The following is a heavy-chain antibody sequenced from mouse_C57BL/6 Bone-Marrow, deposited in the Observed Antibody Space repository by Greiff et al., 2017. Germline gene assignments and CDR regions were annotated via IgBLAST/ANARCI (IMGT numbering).Heavy chain of an antibody. CDR2: IYPGSGNT. V-gene: IGHV1-76*01. J-gene: IGHJ4*01. D-gene: IGHD3-2*02. CDR3: ARRQLRLRDAMDY. CDR1: GCTFTDYY. Sequence: QVQLQQSGAELVRPGASVKLSCKASGCTFTDYYINWVKQRPGQGLEWIARIYPGSGNTYYNEKFKGKATLTAEKSSSTAYMQLSSLTSEDSAVYFCARRQLRLRDAMDYWGQGTSVTVSS.